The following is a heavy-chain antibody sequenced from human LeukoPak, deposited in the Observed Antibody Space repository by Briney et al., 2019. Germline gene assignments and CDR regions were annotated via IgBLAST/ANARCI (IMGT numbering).Heavy chain of an antibody. Sequence: GGSLRLSCAASGFTFSSYGMHWVRQAPGKVLEWVAFIRYDGSNKYYADSVKGRFTISRDNSKNTLYLQMNSLRAEDTAVYYCAKNDGYYYYYMDVWGKGTTVTISS. CDR1: GFTFSSYG. V-gene: IGHV3-30*02. CDR2: IRYDGSNK. CDR3: AKNDGYYYYYMDV. D-gene: IGHD1-1*01. J-gene: IGHJ6*03.